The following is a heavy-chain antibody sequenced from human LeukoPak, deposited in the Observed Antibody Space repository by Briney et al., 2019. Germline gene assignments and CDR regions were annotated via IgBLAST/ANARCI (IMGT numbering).Heavy chain of an antibody. D-gene: IGHD2-15*01. CDR3: ARAVIVVAAATQRNWFDP. Sequence: SETLSLTCSVSGGSVGSSSYYWGWIRQSPGKGLEWIGNIYYSGSIYYNPSLKSRVTISVDKSNNQFSLNLTSVTAADTAVYYCARAVIVVAAATQRNWFDPWGQGTLVTVSS. V-gene: IGHV4-39*07. CDR2: IYYSGSI. J-gene: IGHJ5*02. CDR1: GGSVGSSSYY.